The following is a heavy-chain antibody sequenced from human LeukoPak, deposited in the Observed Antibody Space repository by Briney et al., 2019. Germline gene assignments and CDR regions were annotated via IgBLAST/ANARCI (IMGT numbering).Heavy chain of an antibody. Sequence: GGSLRLSCAASGFTVSSNYMSWIRQAPGKGLEWVSVIYSGGSTYYADSVKGRFTISRDNSKNTLYLQMNSLRAEDTAVYYCARDSYYGSGSYSDDAFDIWGQGTMVTVSS. J-gene: IGHJ3*02. V-gene: IGHV3-66*02. CDR3: ARDSYYGSGSYSDDAFDI. D-gene: IGHD3-10*01. CDR2: IYSGGST. CDR1: GFTVSSNY.